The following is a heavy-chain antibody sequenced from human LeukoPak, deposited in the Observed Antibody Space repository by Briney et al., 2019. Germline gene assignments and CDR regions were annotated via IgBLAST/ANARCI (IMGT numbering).Heavy chain of an antibody. D-gene: IGHD4-11*01. CDR2: IYYSGST. J-gene: IGHJ4*02. Sequence: SETLSLTCTVSGGSISNYYWSWIRQPPGEGLEWIGYIYYSGSTNYNPSLKSRVTISIDTSKNQFSLNLTSVTAADTAVYFCARGGLGGITAYSNYLFDYWGQGTLVTVSS. V-gene: IGHV4-59*08. CDR1: GGSISNYY. CDR3: ARGGLGGITAYSNYLFDY.